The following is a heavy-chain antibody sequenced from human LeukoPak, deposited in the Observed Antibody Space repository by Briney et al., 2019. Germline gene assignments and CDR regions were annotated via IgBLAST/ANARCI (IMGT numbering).Heavy chain of an antibody. CDR1: GGTFSSYA. D-gene: IGHD2-15*01. CDR2: IIPIFGIA. V-gene: IGHV1-69*04. CDR3: ARGYVSGPEVG. Sequence: ASVKVSCKASGGTFSSYAISWVRQAPRQGLEWMGRIIPIFGIANYAQKFQGRVTITADKSTSTAYMELSSLRSEDTAVYYCARGYVSGPEVGWGQGTLVTVSS. J-gene: IGHJ4*02.